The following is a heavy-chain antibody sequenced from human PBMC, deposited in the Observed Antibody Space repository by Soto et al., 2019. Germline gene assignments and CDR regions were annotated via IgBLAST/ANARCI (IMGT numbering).Heavy chain of an antibody. CDR3: AADGASYYYAMDV. Sequence: GEYLKISCKGSGYSFTSYWISWVRQMPGKGLEWMGRIDPSDSYTNYSPSFQGHVTISADKSISTAYLQWSSLKASDTAMYYCAADGASYYYAMDVWGQGTTVTVSS. D-gene: IGHD3-10*01. J-gene: IGHJ6*02. V-gene: IGHV5-10-1*01. CDR1: GYSFTSYW. CDR2: IDPSDSYT.